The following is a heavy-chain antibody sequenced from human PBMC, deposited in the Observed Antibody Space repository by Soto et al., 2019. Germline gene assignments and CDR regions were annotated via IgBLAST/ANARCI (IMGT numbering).Heavy chain of an antibody. V-gene: IGHV1-18*01. J-gene: IGHJ5*02. Sequence: APVKVSCTGSGYTFTSYGISWVRQAPGQGLEWMGWISAYNGNTNYAQKLQGRVTMTTDTSTSTAYMELRSLRSDDTAVYYCARGIEYNWFDPWGQGTLVTVSS. CDR2: ISAYNGNT. CDR3: ARGIEYNWFDP. CDR1: GYTFTSYG.